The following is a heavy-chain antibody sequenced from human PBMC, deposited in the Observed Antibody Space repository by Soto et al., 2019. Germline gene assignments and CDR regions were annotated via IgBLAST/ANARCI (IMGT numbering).Heavy chain of an antibody. CDR1: GFTFSSYG. D-gene: IGHD3-3*01. J-gene: IGHJ4*02. V-gene: IGHV3-33*06. CDR3: AKDPPPYYDFWSGYYSEDY. CDR2: IWYDGSNK. Sequence: GGSLRLSCAASGFTFSSYGMHWVRQAPGKGLEWVAVIWYDGSNKYYADSVKGRFTSARDNSKNTLYLQMNSLRAEETAVYYCAKDPPPYYDFWSGYYSEDYWGQGTLVTVSS.